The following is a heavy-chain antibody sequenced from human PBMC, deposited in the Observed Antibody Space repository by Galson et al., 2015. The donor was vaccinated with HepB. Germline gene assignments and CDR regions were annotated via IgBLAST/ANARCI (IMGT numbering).Heavy chain of an antibody. CDR3: ATGPPPKLLRLRRFDY. CDR2: FDPEDGET. CDR1: GYTLTELS. J-gene: IGHJ4*02. D-gene: IGHD4-17*01. Sequence: SVKVSCKVPGYTLTELSMHWVRQAPGKGLEWMGGFDPEDGETIYAQKFQGRVTMTEDTSTDTAYMELSSLRSEDTAVYYCATGPPPKLLRLRRFDYWGQGTLVTVSS. V-gene: IGHV1-24*01.